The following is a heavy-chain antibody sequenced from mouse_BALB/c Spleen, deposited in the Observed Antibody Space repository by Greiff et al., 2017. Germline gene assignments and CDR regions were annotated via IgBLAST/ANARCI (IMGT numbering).Heavy chain of an antibody. Sequence: EVQLVESGGGLVKPGGSLKLSCAASGFTFSDYYMYWVRQTPEKRLEWVATISDGGSYTYYPDSVKGRFTISRDNAKNNLYLQMSSLKSEDTAMYYCARDYYGGYAMDYWGQGTSVTVSS. D-gene: IGHD2-1*01. CDR2: ISDGGSYT. V-gene: IGHV5-4*02. CDR3: ARDYYGGYAMDY. CDR1: GFTFSDYY. J-gene: IGHJ4*01.